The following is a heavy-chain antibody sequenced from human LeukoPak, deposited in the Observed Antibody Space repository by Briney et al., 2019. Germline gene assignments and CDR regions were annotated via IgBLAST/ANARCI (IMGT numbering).Heavy chain of an antibody. D-gene: IGHD3-10*01. Sequence: ASVKVSCKASGYTFTDYYMHWVRQAPGRGLEWMGWISPNNGGTNYAQKFQGRVTMTRDTSIGTAYMELSRLRSDDTAVYYCAGGIASYSYSYFDYWGQGALVTVSS. CDR3: AGGIASYSYSYFDY. CDR1: GYTFTDYY. V-gene: IGHV1-2*02. CDR2: ISPNNGGT. J-gene: IGHJ4*02.